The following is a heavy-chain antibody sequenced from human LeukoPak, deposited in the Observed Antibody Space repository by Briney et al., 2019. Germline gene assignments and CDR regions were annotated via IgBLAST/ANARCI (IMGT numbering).Heavy chain of an antibody. J-gene: IGHJ4*02. CDR1: GFTFSSYG. CDR3: ASGEDSSGYYPAFDY. D-gene: IGHD3-22*01. V-gene: IGHV3-33*01. CDR2: IWYDGSNK. Sequence: GGSLRLSCAASGFTFSSYGMHWVRQAPGKGLEWVAVIWYDGSNKYYADSVKGRFTISRGNSKNTLYLQMNSLRAEDTAVYYCASGEDSSGYYPAFDYWGQGTLVTVSS.